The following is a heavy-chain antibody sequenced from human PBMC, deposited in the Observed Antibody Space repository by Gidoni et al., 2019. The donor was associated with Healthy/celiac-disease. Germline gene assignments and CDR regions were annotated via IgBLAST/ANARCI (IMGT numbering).Heavy chain of an antibody. CDR1: GYTCTSYG. V-gene: IGHV1-18*01. CDR2: ISAYNGNT. CDR3: ARDLSVPVAVADHY. D-gene: IGHD6-19*01. Sequence: QVQLVQSGAEVKKPGAAVKVSCKAAGYTCTSYGISWVRQAPGQGLEWMGWISAYNGNTTYAQKLQGRVTMTTATSTSTAYMELRSLRSDDTAVYYCARDLSVPVAVADHYWGQGTLVTVSS. J-gene: IGHJ4*02.